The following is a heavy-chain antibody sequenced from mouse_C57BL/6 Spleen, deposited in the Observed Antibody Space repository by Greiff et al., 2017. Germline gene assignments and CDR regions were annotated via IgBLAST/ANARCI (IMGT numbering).Heavy chain of an antibody. CDR1: GFTFSDYY. CDR2: INYDGSST. V-gene: IGHV5-16*01. CDR3: ERDRIGGDAMDY. J-gene: IGHJ4*01. Sequence: DVHLVESEGGLVQPGSSMKLSCTASGFTFSDYYMAWVRQVPEKGLEWVANINYDGSSTYYLDSLKSRFIISRDNAKNILHLQMSSLKSEDTATYYCERDRIGGDAMDYWGQGTSVTVSS.